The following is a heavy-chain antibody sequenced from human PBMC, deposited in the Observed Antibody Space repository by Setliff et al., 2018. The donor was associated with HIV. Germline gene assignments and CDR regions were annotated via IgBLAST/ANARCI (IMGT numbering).Heavy chain of an antibody. V-gene: IGHV4-34*01. CDR1: GGSFSDYY. CDR2: IDHRGST. D-gene: IGHD6-13*01. J-gene: IGHJ5*02. Sequence: SETLSLTCGIYGGSFSDYYWSWIRQPPGKGLEWIGEIDHRGSTKYNPSLRSRVTISVDTSKNQFSLKLRSVTAADTAVYYCARDSSSWYLLGRGIWFDPWGQGTLVTVSS. CDR3: ARDSSSWYLLGRGIWFDP.